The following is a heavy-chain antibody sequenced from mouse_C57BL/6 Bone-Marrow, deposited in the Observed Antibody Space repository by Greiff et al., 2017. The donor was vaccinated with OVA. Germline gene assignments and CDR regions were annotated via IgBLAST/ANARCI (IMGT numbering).Heavy chain of an antibody. J-gene: IGHJ4*01. V-gene: IGHV1-4*01. Sequence: QVQLKQSGAELARPGASVKMSCKASGYTFTSYTMHWVKQRPGQGLEWIGYINPCSGYTKYNQKFKDKATLTADKSSSTAYMQLSSLTSEDSAVYYCARSGRYARDDGGQGSSVTVSS. CDR1: GYTFTSYT. CDR2: INPCSGYT. CDR3: ARSGRYARDD.